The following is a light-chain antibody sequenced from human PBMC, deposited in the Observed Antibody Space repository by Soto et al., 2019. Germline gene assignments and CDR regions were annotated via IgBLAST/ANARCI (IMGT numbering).Light chain of an antibody. CDR3: AAWDDSLSGVV. Sequence: QSALTQPASVSGSPRQSITISCTGTSSDVGGYNYVSWYQQHPGKAPKLMIYEVTNRPSGVSNRFSGSKSGNTASLAISGLRSEDEADYYCAAWDDSLSGVVFGGGTQLTVL. V-gene: IGLV2-14*01. CDR1: SSDVGGYNY. J-gene: IGLJ2*01. CDR2: EVT.